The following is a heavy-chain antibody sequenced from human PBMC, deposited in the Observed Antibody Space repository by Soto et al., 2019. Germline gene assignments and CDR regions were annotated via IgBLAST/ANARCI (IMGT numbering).Heavy chain of an antibody. J-gene: IGHJ4*02. CDR1: GGTFSSYA. D-gene: IGHD3-22*01. Sequence: SVTVSCKASGGTFSSYAISWVRQAPGQGLEWMGGIIPIFGTANYAQKFQGRVTITADESTSTAYMELSSLRSEDTAVYYCARSTYYYDSSGYYAPAPDFDYWGQGTLVTVSS. CDR3: ARSTYYYDSSGYYAPAPDFDY. V-gene: IGHV1-69*13. CDR2: IIPIFGTA.